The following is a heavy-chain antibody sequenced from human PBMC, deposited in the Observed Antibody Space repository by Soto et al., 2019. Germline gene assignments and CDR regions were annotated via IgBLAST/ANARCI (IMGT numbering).Heavy chain of an antibody. CDR1: GFTFSSYA. D-gene: IGHD3-9*01. V-gene: IGHV3-23*01. Sequence: GGSLRLSCAASGFTFSSYAMSWVRQAPGKGLEWVSAISGSGGSTYYADSVKGRFTISRDNSKNTLYLQMNSLRAEDTAVYYCAKGYYDILTGYYNYYYGMDVWGQGTTVTVSS. J-gene: IGHJ6*02. CDR3: AKGYYDILTGYYNYYYGMDV. CDR2: ISGSGGST.